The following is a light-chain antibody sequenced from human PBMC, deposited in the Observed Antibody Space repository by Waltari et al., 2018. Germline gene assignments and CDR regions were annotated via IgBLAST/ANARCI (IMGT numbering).Light chain of an antibody. CDR3: QQYDNLSYT. CDR1: QDISNY. J-gene: IGKJ2*01. CDR2: DAS. Sequence: DIKMTQSPSPPSASVGHRVPITCQASQDISNYLNWYQQKPGKAPKLLIYDASNLETGVPSRFSGSGSGTDFTFTISSLQPEDIATYYCQQYDNLSYTFGQGTKLEIK. V-gene: IGKV1-33*01.